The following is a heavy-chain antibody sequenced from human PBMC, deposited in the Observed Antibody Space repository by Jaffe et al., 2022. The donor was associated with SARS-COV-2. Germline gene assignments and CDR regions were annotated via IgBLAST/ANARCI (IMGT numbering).Heavy chain of an antibody. CDR1: GGSINSGGSY. J-gene: IGHJ4*02. CDR2: IYYRGST. Sequence: QVQLQESGPGLVKPSQTLSLTCTVSGGSINSGGSYWSWIRQRPAKGLEWIGYIYYRGSTSYNPSLKSRVTISVDTSKNHFSLNLSSVTAADTAVYYCARDQGSGYGSFDYWGQGTLVTVSS. D-gene: IGHD5-12*01. CDR3: ARDQGSGYGSFDY. V-gene: IGHV4-31*03.